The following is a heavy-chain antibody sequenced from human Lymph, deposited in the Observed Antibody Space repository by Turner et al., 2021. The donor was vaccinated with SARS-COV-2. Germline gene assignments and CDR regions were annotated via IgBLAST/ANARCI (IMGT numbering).Heavy chain of an antibody. J-gene: IGHJ4*02. CDR3: ARLPIARGYSGYDFYCFDY. CDR2: NFPCDSYS. Sequence: EVQLVQSGAEVKKPGESLKISCKGSGYSFPTYWIGWVRQVPGKGLEVMGVNFPCDSYSRYRPSFQGQVHNSADKAIRNAYRQWGRLKGSDTAMYYFARLPIARGYSGYDFYCFDYWGQGTLVTVSS. D-gene: IGHD5-12*01. V-gene: IGHV5-51*01. CDR1: GYSFPTYW.